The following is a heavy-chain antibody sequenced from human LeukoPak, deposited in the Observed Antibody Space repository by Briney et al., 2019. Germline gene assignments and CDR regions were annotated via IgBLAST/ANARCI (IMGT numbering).Heavy chain of an antibody. CDR1: GFTFTSYV. CDR3: AKDGCGGDCSWYFDV. V-gene: IGHV3-23*01. Sequence: PGGSLRLSCAASGFTFTSYVMSWVRQAPGKGLEWVSSIKSSDGSTYYADSVKGRFTISRDNSKNTLHLQMRSLRAEDTAVYFCAKDGCGGDCSWYFDVWGRGTLITVSS. D-gene: IGHD2-21*02. J-gene: IGHJ2*01. CDR2: IKSSDGST.